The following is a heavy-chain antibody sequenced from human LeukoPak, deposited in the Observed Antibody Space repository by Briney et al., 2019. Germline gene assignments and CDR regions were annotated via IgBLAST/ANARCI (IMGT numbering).Heavy chain of an antibody. Sequence: SSVTLSCTSSGYTFTGHYMHWARQAPGQGLEWVGPINPNSCGTNYAQKFQGRVTRTRDTSISTAYMELSRLRYDDTAVYYCARGQWFGESNSYYFDYWGQGTLVTVSS. CDR2: INPNSCGT. V-gene: IGHV1-2*06. CDR3: ARGQWFGESNSYYFDY. J-gene: IGHJ4*02. CDR1: GYTFTGHY. D-gene: IGHD3-10*01.